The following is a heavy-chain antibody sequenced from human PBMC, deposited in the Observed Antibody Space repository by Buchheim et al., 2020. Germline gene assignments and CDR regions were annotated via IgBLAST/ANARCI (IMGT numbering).Heavy chain of an antibody. V-gene: IGHV4-34*01. CDR1: GGSFSDSY. J-gene: IGHJ6*02. Sequence: QVQLQQWGAGLLKPSETLALTCAVYGGSFSDSYWSWIRHPPGKGLEWIGEINHRGSTNYNPSLKSRVTISVDTSKNQFSLKLSSVTAADTAVYYCAGPSTGPTYYYYYYGMDVWGQGTT. CDR3: AGPSTGPTYYYYYYGMDV. CDR2: INHRGST. D-gene: IGHD4-17*01.